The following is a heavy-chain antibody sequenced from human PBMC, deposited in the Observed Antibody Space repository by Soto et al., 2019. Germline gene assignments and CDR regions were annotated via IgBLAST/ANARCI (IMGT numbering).Heavy chain of an antibody. Sequence: ASVKVSCKASGDTFTSYDINWVRQATGQGLEWMGWMNPNSGNTGYAQKFEGRVTMTRNTAITTAYMELSSLRSEDTAVYFRARGYCSGGSCSDYYYYDMDVWGQGTTVTVSS. J-gene: IGHJ6*02. CDR1: GDTFTSYD. V-gene: IGHV1-8*01. CDR3: ARGYCSGGSCSDYYYYDMDV. D-gene: IGHD2-15*01. CDR2: MNPNSGNT.